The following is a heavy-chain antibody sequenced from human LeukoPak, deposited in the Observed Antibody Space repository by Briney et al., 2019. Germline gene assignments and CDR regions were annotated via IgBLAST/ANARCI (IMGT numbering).Heavy chain of an antibody. CDR2: IYYSGST. CDR3: ARETYYYDSSGYYYVGAFDY. Sequence: SETLSLTCAVYGGSFSGYYWSWIRQPPGKGLEWIGYIYYSGSTYYNPSLKSRVTISVDTSKNQFSLKLSSVTAADTAVYYCARETYYYDSSGYYYVGAFDYWGQGTLVTVSS. CDR1: GGSFSGYY. V-gene: IGHV4-30-4*08. D-gene: IGHD3-22*01. J-gene: IGHJ4*02.